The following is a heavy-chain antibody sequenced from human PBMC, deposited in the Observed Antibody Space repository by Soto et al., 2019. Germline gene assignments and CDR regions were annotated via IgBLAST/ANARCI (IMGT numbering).Heavy chain of an antibody. CDR3: ARDWMVGGAYGEDYYYYGMDV. CDR1: GGSISSGGYY. J-gene: IGHJ6*02. Sequence: QVQLQESGPGLVKPSQTLSLTCTVSGGSISSGGYYWSWIRQHPGKGLEWIGYIYYSGSTYYNPSLKSGVTIPVDTSKNQSSLKLSSVTAADTAVYYCARDWMVGGAYGEDYYYYGMDVWGQGTTGTVSS. D-gene: IGHD4-17*01. V-gene: IGHV4-31*03. CDR2: IYYSGST.